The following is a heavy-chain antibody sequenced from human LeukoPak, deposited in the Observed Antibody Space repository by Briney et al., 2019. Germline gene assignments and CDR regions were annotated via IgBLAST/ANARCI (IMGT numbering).Heavy chain of an antibody. CDR2: INPIGGST. CDR3: ARDSTPYYYESSGYYPLEY. V-gene: IGHV1-46*01. CDR1: GYTFTSYY. Sequence: ASVKVSCKASGYTFTSYYMHWVRQAPGQGLEWMGIINPIGGSTSYAQKLQGKVIMTRDTSTSTVYMQLSSLRSEDTAVYYCARDSTPYYYESSGYYPLEYWGQGTLVTVSS. D-gene: IGHD3-22*01. J-gene: IGHJ4*02.